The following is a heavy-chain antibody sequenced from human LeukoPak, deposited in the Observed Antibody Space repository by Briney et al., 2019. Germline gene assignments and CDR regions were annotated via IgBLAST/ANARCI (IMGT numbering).Heavy chain of an antibody. CDR1: GGTFSSYA. J-gene: IGHJ4*02. V-gene: IGHV1-69*05. Sequence: SVKVSCKASGGTFSSYAISWVRQAPGQGLEWMGRIIPIFGTANYAQKFQGRVTITTDESTSTAYMEPSSLRSEDTAVYYCARDLPSSWRFDYWGQGTLVTVSS. CDR3: ARDLPSSWRFDY. D-gene: IGHD6-13*01. CDR2: IIPIFGTA.